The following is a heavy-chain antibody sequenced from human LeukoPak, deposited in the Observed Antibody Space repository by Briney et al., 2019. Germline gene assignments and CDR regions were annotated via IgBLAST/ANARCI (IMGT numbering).Heavy chain of an antibody. J-gene: IGHJ4*02. CDR3: ARDFELSH. CDR1: GFTFSDYY. D-gene: IGHD3-16*02. V-gene: IGHV3-11*06. CDR2: ITGSSSYT. Sequence: PGGSLRLSCAASGFTFSDYYMSWIRQAPGKGLEWVSYITGSSSYTNYADSVKGRFTISRDNSKNTLYLQMNSLRAEDTAVYYCARDFELSHWGQGTLVTVSS.